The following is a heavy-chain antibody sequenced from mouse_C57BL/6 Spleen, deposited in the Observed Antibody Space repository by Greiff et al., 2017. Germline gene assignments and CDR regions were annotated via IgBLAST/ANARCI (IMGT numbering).Heavy chain of an antibody. V-gene: IGHV1-82*01. J-gene: IGHJ4*01. CDR1: GYAFSSSW. Sequence: VQLQQSGPELVKPGASVKISCKASGYAFSSSWMNWVKQRPGKGLEWIGRIYPGDGDTNYNGKFKGKATLTADKSSSTAYMQLSSLTSEDSAVYFCARDSSGPHYYAMDYWGQGTSVTVSS. CDR2: IYPGDGDT. CDR3: ARDSSGPHYYAMDY. D-gene: IGHD3-2*02.